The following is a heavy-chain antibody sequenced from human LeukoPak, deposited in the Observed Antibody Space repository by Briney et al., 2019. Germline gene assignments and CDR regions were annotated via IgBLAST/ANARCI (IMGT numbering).Heavy chain of an antibody. D-gene: IGHD1-1*01. J-gene: IGHJ4*02. V-gene: IGHV3-30*18. CDR2: ISYDGSNK. CDR3: AKAGLNYYFDY. CDR1: GFTFSSYG. Sequence: QPGGSLRLSCAASGFTFSSYGMHWVRQAPGKGLEWVAVISYDGSNKYYADSVKGRFTISRDNSKNTLYLQMNSLRAEDTAVYYCAKAGLNYYFDYWGQGTLVTVSS.